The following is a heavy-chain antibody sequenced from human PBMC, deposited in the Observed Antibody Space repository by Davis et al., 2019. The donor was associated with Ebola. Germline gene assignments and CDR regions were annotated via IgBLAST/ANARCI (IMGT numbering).Heavy chain of an antibody. CDR1: GFTFDDYA. CDR3: ARGSRYDVLTGYYRLDY. D-gene: IGHD3-9*01. CDR2: ITWNAGST. Sequence: PGGSLRLSCAASGFTFDDYAMSWVRQGPGKGLEWVSGITWNAGSTGYADSVKGRFTISRDNAQNSLYLQVNSLRAEDTALYYCARGSRYDVLTGYYRLDYWGQGTLVTVSS. V-gene: IGHV3-20*04. J-gene: IGHJ4*02.